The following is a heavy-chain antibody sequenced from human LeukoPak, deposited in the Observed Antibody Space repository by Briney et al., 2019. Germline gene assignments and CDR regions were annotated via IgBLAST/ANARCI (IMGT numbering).Heavy chain of an antibody. CDR2: TYFRSKWYT. Sequence: SQTLSLTCAISGDSVSSNTTAWNWIRQSPSRGLEWLGRTYFRSKWYTDYALSVKGRITIDPVTSESQFSLNLTPVTAADTALHYCARGDWGGYFDYWGQGIQVTVSS. J-gene: IGHJ4*02. CDR1: GDSVSSNTTA. V-gene: IGHV6-1*01. D-gene: IGHD3-16*01. CDR3: ARGDWGGYFDY.